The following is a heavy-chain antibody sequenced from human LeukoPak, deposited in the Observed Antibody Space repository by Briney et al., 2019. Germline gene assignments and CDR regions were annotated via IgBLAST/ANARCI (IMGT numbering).Heavy chain of an antibody. CDR3: ARGVEPLAANTLAY. Sequence: GGSLRLSCAASGFTVITNDMTWVRQAPGKGLEWVSVLYSDGNTKYADSVEGGFTISRDNSKNTLYLEMNSLSPDDTAVYYCARGVEPLAANTLAYWGQGTLVTVSS. CDR2: LYSDGNT. V-gene: IGHV3-53*01. D-gene: IGHD1-14*01. J-gene: IGHJ4*02. CDR1: GFTVITND.